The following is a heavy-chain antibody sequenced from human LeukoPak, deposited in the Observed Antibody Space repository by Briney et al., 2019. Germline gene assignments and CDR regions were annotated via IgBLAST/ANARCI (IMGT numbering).Heavy chain of an antibody. V-gene: IGHV3-30*02. D-gene: IGHD2-15*01. CDR1: GFTFSYYG. J-gene: IGHJ4*02. CDR2: IRYDGSNK. CDR3: AKEHCSSGSCYSHIDY. Sequence: GGSLRLSCAASGFTFSYYGMHWVRQAPGKGLEWVAFIRYDGSNKYYVDSVKGRFTISRDNSKNTLYLQMNSLRTEDTAVYYCAKEHCSSGSCYSHIDYWGQGTLVTVSS.